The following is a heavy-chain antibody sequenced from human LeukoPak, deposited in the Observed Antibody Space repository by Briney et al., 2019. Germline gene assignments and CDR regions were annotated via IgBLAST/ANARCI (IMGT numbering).Heavy chain of an antibody. CDR2: INSDGSST. Sequence: GGSLRLSCAASGFTFSSYWMHWVRQAPGKGLVWVSRINSDGSSTSYADSVKGRFTISRDNAKNTLYLQMNSLRAEDTAVYYCARGLWDCSGGSCYTPGAFDIWGQGTMVTVSS. J-gene: IGHJ3*02. D-gene: IGHD2-15*01. CDR1: GFTFSSYW. V-gene: IGHV3-74*01. CDR3: ARGLWDCSGGSCYTPGAFDI.